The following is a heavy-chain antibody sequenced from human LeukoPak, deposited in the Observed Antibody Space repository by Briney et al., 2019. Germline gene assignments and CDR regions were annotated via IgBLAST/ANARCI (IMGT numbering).Heavy chain of an antibody. V-gene: IGHV3-23*01. CDR2: ISGSGGKT. CDR3: AKDGGSYQFDS. J-gene: IGHJ4*02. D-gene: IGHD1-26*01. Sequence: GWSLRLSCVASGCTFSSYGMSRVRQAPGKGLEWVSAISGSGGKTYNADSVKGRFTISRDNSRKTLYLQMNSLRAEDTAVYYCAKDGGSYQFDSWGQGTLVTVSS. CDR1: GCTFSSYG.